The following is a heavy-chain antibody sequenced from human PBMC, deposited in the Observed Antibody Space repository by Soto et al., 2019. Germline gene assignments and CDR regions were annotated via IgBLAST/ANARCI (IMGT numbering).Heavy chain of an antibody. Sequence: EVQLVESGGGLVQPGESLRFSCAASGFTFSSYWMHWVRQAPGKGLVWVSRINSDGSSTSYAGSVKGPFTISRDNDKNTLYLEINSPRAEEPAVYYCVRTSLVVAAATREDYWRQATLVTVSS. CDR3: VRTSLVVAAATREDY. CDR2: INSDGSST. CDR1: GFTFSSYW. J-gene: IGHJ4*02. D-gene: IGHD2-15*01. V-gene: IGHV3-74*01.